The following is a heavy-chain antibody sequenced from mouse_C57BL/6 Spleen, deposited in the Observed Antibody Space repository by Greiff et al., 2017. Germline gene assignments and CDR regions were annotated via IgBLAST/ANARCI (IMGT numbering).Heavy chain of an antibody. V-gene: IGHV1-52*01. D-gene: IGHD4-1*01. CDR1: GYTFTSYW. Sequence: QVQLQQPGAELVRPGSSVKLSCKASGYTFTSYWMHWVKQRPIQGLEWIGNIDPSDSETHYNQKFKDKATLTVDKYSSTAYMQLSSLTSEDSAVYYCARSDWDYAMDYWGQGTSVTVSS. J-gene: IGHJ4*01. CDR2: IDPSDSET. CDR3: ARSDWDYAMDY.